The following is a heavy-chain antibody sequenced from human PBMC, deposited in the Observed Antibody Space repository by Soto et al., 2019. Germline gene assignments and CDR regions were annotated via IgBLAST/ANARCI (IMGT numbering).Heavy chain of an antibody. D-gene: IGHD6-13*01. CDR1: GFTFDDYG. Sequence: GGALRVSCAASGFTFDDYGMSWVRPAPGKGLEWVSGINWNGGSTGYADSVKGRFTISRDNAKNSLYLQMNSLRAEDTALYYCARVRGYSSSWTPYYYYGMDVWGQGTTVTVSS. J-gene: IGHJ6*02. V-gene: IGHV3-20*04. CDR3: ARVRGYSSSWTPYYYYGMDV. CDR2: INWNGGST.